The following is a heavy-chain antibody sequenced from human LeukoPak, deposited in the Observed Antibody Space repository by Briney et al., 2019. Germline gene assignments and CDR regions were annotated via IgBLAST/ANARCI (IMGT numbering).Heavy chain of an antibody. J-gene: IGHJ6*02. Sequence: GGSLRLSCAASGFIFSDSPIHWVRQGSGKGLEWMGIIYPGDSDTRYSPSFQGQVTISADKSISTAYLQWSSLKASDTAMYYCARIDYYYGMDVWGQGTTVTVSS. CDR1: GFIFSDSP. CDR3: ARIDYYYGMDV. CDR2: IYPGDSDT. V-gene: IGHV5-51*01.